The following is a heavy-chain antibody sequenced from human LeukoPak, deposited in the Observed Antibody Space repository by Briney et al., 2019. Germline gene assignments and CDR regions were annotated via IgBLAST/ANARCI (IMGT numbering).Heavy chain of an antibody. Sequence: GASVKVSCKTFGGTFRTHIFSWLRQAPGQGLEWMGKITPIIDSAKYSQKFRDRLTITGDSSTGTAYLQLSSLTPEDTALYYCTRVNLRGSQYNWFDPWGQGTLVIVSS. CDR2: ITPIIDSA. V-gene: IGHV1-69*08. J-gene: IGHJ5*02. D-gene: IGHD1-26*01. CDR1: GGTFRTHI. CDR3: TRVNLRGSQYNWFDP.